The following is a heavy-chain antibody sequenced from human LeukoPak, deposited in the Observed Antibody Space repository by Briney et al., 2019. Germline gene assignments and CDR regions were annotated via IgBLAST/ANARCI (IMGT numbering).Heavy chain of an antibody. CDR1: GGSFSGYY. Sequence: SETLSLTCAVYGGSFSGYYWSWIRQPPGKGLEWIGETNHSGSTNYNPSLKSRVTISVDTSKDQFSLKLSSVTAADTAVYYCARLSGAVFDYWGQGTLVTVSS. CDR3: ARLSGAVFDY. J-gene: IGHJ4*02. V-gene: IGHV4-34*01. D-gene: IGHD1-26*01. CDR2: TNHSGST.